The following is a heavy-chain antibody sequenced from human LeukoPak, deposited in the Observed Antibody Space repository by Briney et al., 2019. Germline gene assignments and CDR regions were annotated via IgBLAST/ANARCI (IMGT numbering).Heavy chain of an antibody. CDR2: ISGSGGRT. D-gene: IGHD2-15*01. Sequence: GGSLRLSCAASGFTFSSYAMSWVRQAPGKGLEWVSVISGSGGRTYYADSVKGRFTISRDNPKNTLYLQMSSLRVEDTAIYYCAKQAEDFGDSKTDYWGQGTLVTVSS. CDR1: GFTFSSYA. J-gene: IGHJ4*02. CDR3: AKQAEDFGDSKTDY. V-gene: IGHV3-23*01.